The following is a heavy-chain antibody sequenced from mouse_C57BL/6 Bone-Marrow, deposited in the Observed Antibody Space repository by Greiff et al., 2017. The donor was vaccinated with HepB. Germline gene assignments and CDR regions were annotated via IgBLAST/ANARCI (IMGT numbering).Heavy chain of an antibody. D-gene: IGHD2-1*01. J-gene: IGHJ3*01. Sequence: EVQLQQSGPELVKPGASVKISCKASGYTFTDYYMNWVKQSHGKSLEWIGDINPNNGGTSYNQKFKGKATLTVDKSSSTAYMELRSLTSEDSAVYYCARGGGNYFFAYWGQGTLVTVSA. CDR1: GYTFTDYY. CDR3: ARGGGNYFFAY. CDR2: INPNNGGT. V-gene: IGHV1-26*01.